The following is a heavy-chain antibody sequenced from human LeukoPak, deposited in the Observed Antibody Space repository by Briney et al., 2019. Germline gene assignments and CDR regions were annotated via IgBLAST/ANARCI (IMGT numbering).Heavy chain of an antibody. J-gene: IGHJ4*02. CDR2: INPSGGST. Sequence: ASVKVSCKASGYTFTSYYMHWVRQAPGQGLEWMGIINPSGGSTSYAQKFQGRVTMTRDTSTSTVYMELGSLRSEDTAVYYCARDRGLSDYYGSGSYEFDYWGQGTLVTVSS. D-gene: IGHD3-10*01. V-gene: IGHV1-46*01. CDR1: GYTFTSYY. CDR3: ARDRGLSDYYGSGSYEFDY.